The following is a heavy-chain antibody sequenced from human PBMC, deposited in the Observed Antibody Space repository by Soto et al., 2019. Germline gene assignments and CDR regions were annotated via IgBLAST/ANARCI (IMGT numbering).Heavy chain of an antibody. J-gene: IGHJ4*02. CDR3: APSNPFEY. D-gene: IGHD4-4*01. V-gene: IGHV1-69*06. CDR2: IIPIFGTA. CDR1: VGPFRSSW. Sequence: VKVACTTPVGPFRSSWTSWVRQAPGQGLEWMGRIIPIFGTANYAQKFQGRVTITADKSTSKAYMELSSLRSEDTAVYYCAPSNPFEYWGRGTLVTVSS.